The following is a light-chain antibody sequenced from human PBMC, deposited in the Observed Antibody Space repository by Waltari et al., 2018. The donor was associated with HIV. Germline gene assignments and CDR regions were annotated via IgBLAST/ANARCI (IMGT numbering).Light chain of an antibody. Sequence: QSALTQPASVSGSPGQSITISCTGTSSDIGAYNYVSWYQHHPGTAPKLMISEVTNRPSGVSTRFSGSKSGNTASLTISGLQAEDESDYYCTSYTSSSTLVVFGGGTKLTVL. CDR1: SSDIGAYNY. J-gene: IGLJ2*01. CDR2: EVT. CDR3: TSYTSSSTLVV. V-gene: IGLV2-14*01.